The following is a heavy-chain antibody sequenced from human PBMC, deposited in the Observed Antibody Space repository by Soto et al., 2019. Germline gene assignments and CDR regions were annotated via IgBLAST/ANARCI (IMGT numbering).Heavy chain of an antibody. Sequence: QVQLQESGPGLVKPSQTLSLTCTVSGGSISSGGFFWSRIRQHPGKGLEWIGYIYYTGNTYYNPSLKSRVNISLDASTNQFSLKLSSVTAADTAIYYCARSILSYDDYWGQGTLVTVSS. V-gene: IGHV4-31*03. CDR2: IYYTGNT. D-gene: IGHD5-18*01. CDR1: GGSISSGGFF. J-gene: IGHJ4*02. CDR3: ARSILSYDDY.